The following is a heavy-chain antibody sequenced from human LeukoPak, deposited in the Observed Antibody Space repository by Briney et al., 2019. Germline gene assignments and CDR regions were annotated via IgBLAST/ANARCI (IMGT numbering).Heavy chain of an antibody. Sequence: GASVKVSCKASGYTFSSYDINWVRQATGQGLEWVGWMNPNSGNTGYSQKFQGRVTITRNTSISTAYMELSRLRSDDTAVYYCASALNYYDSTSQEGNWGQGTLVTVSS. CDR2: MNPNSGNT. CDR3: ASALNYYDSTSQEGN. V-gene: IGHV1-8*03. D-gene: IGHD3-22*01. CDR1: GYTFSSYD. J-gene: IGHJ4*02.